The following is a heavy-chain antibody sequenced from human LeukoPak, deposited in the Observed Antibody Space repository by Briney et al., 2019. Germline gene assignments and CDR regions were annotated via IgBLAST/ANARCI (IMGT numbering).Heavy chain of an antibody. CDR1: GGSISSYY. CDR2: IYYSGST. V-gene: IGHV4-59*01. CDR3: ARALRQQLVGWFDP. Sequence: SETLSLTCTVSGGSISSYYWSWIRQPPGKGLEWLGYIYYSGSTNYNPSLKSRVTISVDTSKNQFSLKLSSVTAADTAVYYCARALRQQLVGWFDPWGQGTLVTVSS. J-gene: IGHJ5*02. D-gene: IGHD6-13*01.